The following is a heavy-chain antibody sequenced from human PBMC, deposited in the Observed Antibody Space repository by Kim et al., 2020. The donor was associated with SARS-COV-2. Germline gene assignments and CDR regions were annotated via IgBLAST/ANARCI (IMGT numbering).Heavy chain of an antibody. V-gene: IGHV3-33*01. CDR1: GFTFSSYG. D-gene: IGHD5-18*01. CDR2: IWYDGSNK. Sequence: GGSLRLSCAASGFTFSSYGMHWVRQAPGKGLEWVAVIWYDGSNKYYADSVKGRFTISRDNSKNTLYLQMNSLRAEDTAVYYCARGKRTKDPSNTAMVWVAAFDIWGQGTMVTVSS. J-gene: IGHJ3*02. CDR3: ARGKRTKDPSNTAMVWVAAFDI.